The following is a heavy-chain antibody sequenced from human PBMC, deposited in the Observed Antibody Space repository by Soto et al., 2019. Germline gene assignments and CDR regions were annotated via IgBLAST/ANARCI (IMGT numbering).Heavy chain of an antibody. CDR3: ARGDSSSWYGRYFDY. CDR2: IYYSGST. V-gene: IGHV4-59*01. Sequence: SETLSLTCTVSGGSISSYYWSWIRHPPGKGLEWIGYIYYSGSTNYNPSLKSRVTISVDTSKNQFSLKLSSVTAADTAVYYCARGDSSSWYGRYFDYWGQGTLVTVAS. D-gene: IGHD6-13*01. J-gene: IGHJ4*02. CDR1: GGSISSYY.